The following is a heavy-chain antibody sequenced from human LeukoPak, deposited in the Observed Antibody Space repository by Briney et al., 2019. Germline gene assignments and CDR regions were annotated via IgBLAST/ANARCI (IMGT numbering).Heavy chain of an antibody. V-gene: IGHV1-18*01. CDR1: GYTFTSYG. J-gene: IGHJ6*02. Sequence: ASVKVSCTASGYTFTSYGISWVRQAPGQGLEWMGWISAYNGNTNYAQKLQGRVTMTTDTSTSTAYMELRSLRSDDTAVYYCARDHFIGSSWYPLYDYYGMDVWGQGTTVTVSS. CDR3: ARDHFIGSSWYPLYDYYGMDV. D-gene: IGHD6-13*01. CDR2: ISAYNGNT.